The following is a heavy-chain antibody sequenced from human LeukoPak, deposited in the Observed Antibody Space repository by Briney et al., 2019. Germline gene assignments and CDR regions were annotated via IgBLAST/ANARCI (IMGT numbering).Heavy chain of an antibody. Sequence: GGSLRLSCAASGFTFSSYWMHWVRQAPGKGLVWVSRINSDGSSTSYAGSVKGRFTISRDNAKNTLYLQMNSLRAEDTAVYYCARVGSIAAFDIWGQGTMVTVSS. V-gene: IGHV3-74*01. CDR1: GFTFSSYW. CDR3: ARVGSIAAFDI. CDR2: INSDGSST. J-gene: IGHJ3*02. D-gene: IGHD6-6*01.